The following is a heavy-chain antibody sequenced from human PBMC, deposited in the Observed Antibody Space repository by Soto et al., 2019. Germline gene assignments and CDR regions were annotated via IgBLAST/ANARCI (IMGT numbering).Heavy chain of an antibody. D-gene: IGHD3-10*01. CDR2: IYHSGST. CDR1: GNSISTTNW. CDR3: ARDVGYPYHGSPSGQLDL. V-gene: IGHV4-4*02. Sequence: SETLSLTCVVSGNSISTTNWWSWVRQSPGKGLEWIGEIYHSGSTNYNPSRKSRVTISVDKSTNQFSLKLSSVTAADTAVYYCARDVGYPYHGSPSGQLDLWGPGTLVTVSS. J-gene: IGHJ5*02.